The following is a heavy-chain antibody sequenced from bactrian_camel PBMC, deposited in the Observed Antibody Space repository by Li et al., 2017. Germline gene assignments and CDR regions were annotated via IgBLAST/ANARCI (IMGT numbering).Heavy chain of an antibody. CDR1: GFTFSRSR. CDR3: AKAYGSDRYHFAY. J-gene: IGHJ6*01. Sequence: HVQLVESGGGLVQPGGSLRLSCAASGFTFSRSRISWVRQRLGKGLEWVSSINSGGGITYYADSVKGRFTISRDNAKNTVYLQMNSLKSEDTALYYCAKAYGSDRYHFAYWGQGTQVTVS. V-gene: IGHV3S1*01. D-gene: IGHD6*01. CDR2: INSGGGIT.